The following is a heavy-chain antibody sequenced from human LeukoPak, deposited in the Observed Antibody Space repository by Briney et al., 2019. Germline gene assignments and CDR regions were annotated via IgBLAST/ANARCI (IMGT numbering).Heavy chain of an antibody. Sequence: GGSLRLSCAASGFTFSSYGMHWVRQAPGKGLEWVAVISYDGSNKYYADSVKGRFTISRDNSNNTLYLQMNSLKTEDTAVYYCAREGHSRDDAFDIWGQGTMVTVSS. V-gene: IGHV3-30*03. J-gene: IGHJ3*02. CDR3: AREGHSRDDAFDI. CDR1: GFTFSSYG. CDR2: ISYDGSNK. D-gene: IGHD4-11*01.